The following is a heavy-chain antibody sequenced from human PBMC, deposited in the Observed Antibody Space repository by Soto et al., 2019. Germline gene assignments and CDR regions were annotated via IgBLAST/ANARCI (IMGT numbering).Heavy chain of an antibody. D-gene: IGHD6-25*01. Sequence: EVQLVESGGGLVQPGGSLILSCAASGFIFNNYWMHWVRQAPGKALVWVARINGDGTTTYVDSVKGRFTISRDNAKNMVYLQMNSLRVEDTAMYYCGRGSGPRGRPYWGQGISVTVSS. CDR2: INGDGTT. J-gene: IGHJ4*02. CDR1: GFIFNNYW. CDR3: GRGSGPRGRPY. V-gene: IGHV3-74*01.